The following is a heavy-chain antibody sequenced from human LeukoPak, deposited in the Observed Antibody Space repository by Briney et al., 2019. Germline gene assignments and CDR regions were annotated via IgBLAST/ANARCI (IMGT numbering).Heavy chain of an antibody. J-gene: IGHJ4*02. Sequence: SETLSLTCTVSGGSISSGGYYWSWIRQHPGKGLEWIGYIYYSGSTYYNPSLKSRVTISVDTPKNQFSLKLSSVTAADTAVYYCARGIRGEPLSYWGQGTLVTVSS. CDR3: ARGIRGEPLSY. D-gene: IGHD3-10*01. CDR2: IYYSGST. CDR1: GGSISSGGYY. V-gene: IGHV4-31*03.